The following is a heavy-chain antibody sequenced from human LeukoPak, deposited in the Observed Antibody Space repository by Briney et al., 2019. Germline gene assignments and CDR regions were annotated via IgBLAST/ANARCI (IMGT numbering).Heavy chain of an antibody. CDR1: RFTFRSYF. J-gene: IGHJ6*02. CDR2: ISYDGSKK. CDR3: ARDSVDV. D-gene: IGHD1-26*01. V-gene: IGHV3-30-3*01. Sequence: PGGSLRLSCAASRFTFRSYFMYWVRQAPGKGLEWVAFISYDGSKKDYGDSVKGRFTISRDNSKNTVSLQMSNLRTEDTAVYYCARDSVDVWGQGTTVIVSS.